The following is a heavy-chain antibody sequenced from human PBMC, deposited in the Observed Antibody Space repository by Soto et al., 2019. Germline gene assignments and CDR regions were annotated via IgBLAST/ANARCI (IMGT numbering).Heavy chain of an antibody. J-gene: IGHJ3*02. D-gene: IGHD3-3*01. CDR2: INPATGAA. CDR3: ARGGGVGVAGSAAFDM. V-gene: IGHV1-2*02. Sequence: QLHLVQSGAVVKKPGASVTVSCSASGYPVTAYYMHWVRQAPGRGLEWMGGINPATGAAKYTQTFQGRVTRTRETSPGTVFMELSGLTSEDTAVFYCARGGGVGVAGSAAFDMWGQGTLVTVSS. CDR1: GYPVTAYY.